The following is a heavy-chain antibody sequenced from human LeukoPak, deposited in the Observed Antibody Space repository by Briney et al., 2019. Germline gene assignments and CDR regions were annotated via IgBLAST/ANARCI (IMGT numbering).Heavy chain of an antibody. CDR3: ARRSKYGDYFDY. CDR1: GGSISSYY. Sequence: SETLSLTCTVSGGSISSYYWSWIRQPPGKGLERIGYIYYSGSTNYNPSLKSRVTISVDTSKNQFSLKLSSVTAADSAVYYCARRSKYGDYFDYWGQGTLVTVSS. V-gene: IGHV4-59*08. J-gene: IGHJ4*02. CDR2: IYYSGST. D-gene: IGHD4-17*01.